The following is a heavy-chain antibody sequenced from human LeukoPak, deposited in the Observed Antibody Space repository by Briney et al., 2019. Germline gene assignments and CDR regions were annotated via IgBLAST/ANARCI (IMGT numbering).Heavy chain of an antibody. CDR3: ARVGDQWLRQYFFDY. D-gene: IGHD6-19*01. V-gene: IGHV4-38-2*01. Sequence: SETLSLACAVSDYSISSGYYWGWIRQPPGKGLEWIGGIYHSGSTYYNPSLTRRVTISVDTSKNLFSLKLSSVTAADTAVYYCARVGDQWLRQYFFDYWGQATLVAVSS. CDR1: DYSISSGYY. CDR2: IYHSGST. J-gene: IGHJ4*02.